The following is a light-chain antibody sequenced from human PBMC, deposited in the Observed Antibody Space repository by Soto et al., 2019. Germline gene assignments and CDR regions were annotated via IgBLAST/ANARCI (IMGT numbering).Light chain of an antibody. CDR3: QQYDNLPPTWT. J-gene: IGKJ1*01. Sequence: DIQMTQSPSTLSASVGDRVTITCRASQSISSWLAWYQQKPGKAPKLLIYDASSLESGVPSRFSGSGSGTEFTLTISSLQPDDFATYYCQQYDNLPPTWTFGQGTKVEIE. V-gene: IGKV1-5*01. CDR1: QSISSW. CDR2: DAS.